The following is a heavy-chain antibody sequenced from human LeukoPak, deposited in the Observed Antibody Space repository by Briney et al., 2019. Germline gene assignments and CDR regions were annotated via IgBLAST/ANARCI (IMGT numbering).Heavy chain of an antibody. CDR3: ARGYCSGRSCYNGMDV. Sequence: GGSLRLSCAASGFTVSGNYMGWVRQAPGKGLEWVSVIYSGDSTYYADSMKGRFTISRDNSKNTLYLQMNSLRAEDTAVYYCARGYCSGRSCYNGMDVWGQGTTVTVSS. J-gene: IGHJ6*02. V-gene: IGHV3-66*01. CDR2: IYSGDST. CDR1: GFTVSGNY. D-gene: IGHD2-15*01.